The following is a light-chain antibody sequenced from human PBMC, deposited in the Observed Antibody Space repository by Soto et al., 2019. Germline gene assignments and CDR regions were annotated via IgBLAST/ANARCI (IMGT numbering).Light chain of an antibody. CDR3: CSYAGSSISWV. V-gene: IGLV2-23*01. Sequence: QSVLTQPPSASGSPGQSVTISCTGTSSDVGSYNLISWYQQHPGKAPKLMIYEGSKRPSGVSNRFSGSKSGNTASLTISGLQAEDEADYYCCSYAGSSISWVFGGGTKLTVL. J-gene: IGLJ3*02. CDR2: EGS. CDR1: SSDVGSYNL.